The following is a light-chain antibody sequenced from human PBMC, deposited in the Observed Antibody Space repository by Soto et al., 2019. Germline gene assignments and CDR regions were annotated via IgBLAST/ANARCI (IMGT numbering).Light chain of an antibody. CDR1: QSVSIN. J-gene: IGKJ3*01. Sequence: EIVLTQSPATVSLSPGERTTLSCRASQSVSINLAWYQQKPGQAPRLLIGGASTRATGIPARFSGSGSGTEFTLPIRGPQAEDFAGYFWQAYKYLPRTFGPGTKVDIK. CDR3: QAYKYLPRT. V-gene: IGKV3-15*01. CDR2: GAS.